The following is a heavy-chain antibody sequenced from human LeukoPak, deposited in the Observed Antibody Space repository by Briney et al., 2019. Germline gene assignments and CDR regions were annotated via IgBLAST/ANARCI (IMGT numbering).Heavy chain of an antibody. CDR1: GGSFSGYY. Sequence: PSETLSLTCAVYGGSFSGYYWSWIRQPPGKGLEWIGEINHSGSTNYNPSLKSRVTISVDTSKNQFSLKLSSVTAADTAVYYCAIRLGYCSSTSCYFGFDPWGQGTLVTVSS. D-gene: IGHD2-2*01. V-gene: IGHV4-34*01. J-gene: IGHJ5*02. CDR3: AIRLGYCSSTSCYFGFDP. CDR2: INHSGST.